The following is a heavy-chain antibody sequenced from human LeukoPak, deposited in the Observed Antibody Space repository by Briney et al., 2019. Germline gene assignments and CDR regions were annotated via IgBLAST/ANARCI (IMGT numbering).Heavy chain of an antibody. D-gene: IGHD4-17*01. Sequence: SVKVSCKASGGTFISYAISWVRQAPGQGLEWMGGIIPIFGTANYAQEFQGRVTITADESTSTAYMELSSLRSEDTAVYYCASNDYVERGYFDYWGQGTLVTVSS. J-gene: IGHJ4*02. CDR2: IIPIFGTA. V-gene: IGHV1-69*13. CDR1: GGTFISYA. CDR3: ASNDYVERGYFDY.